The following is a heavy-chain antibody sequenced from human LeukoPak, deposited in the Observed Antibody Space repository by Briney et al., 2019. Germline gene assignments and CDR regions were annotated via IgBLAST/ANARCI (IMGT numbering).Heavy chain of an antibody. CDR2: ISAYNGNT. J-gene: IGHJ4*02. CDR3: ARVDGDYFDY. D-gene: IGHD4-17*01. Sequence: ASVKVSCKASGYTFTGYYMHWVRQAPGQGLEWMGWISAYNGNTNYAQKLQGRVTMTTDTSTSTAYMELRSLRSDDTAVYYCARVDGDYFDYWGQGTLVTVSS. CDR1: GYTFTGYY. V-gene: IGHV1-18*04.